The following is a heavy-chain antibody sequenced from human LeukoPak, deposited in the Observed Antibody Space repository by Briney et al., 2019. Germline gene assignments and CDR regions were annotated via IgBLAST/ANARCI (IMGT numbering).Heavy chain of an antibody. Sequence: GESLKISCKGSGYSFTSFWIAWVRQMPGKGLEGMGIIYPGDSDTRYSASFEGQLTFSADQYLSTAYLQWSSLKASDTDMYYCARGRYSGPYLSYFDYWAQGTLVTVSS. V-gene: IGHV5-51*01. CDR2: IYPGDSDT. CDR3: ARGRYSGPYLSYFDY. CDR1: GYSFTSFW. D-gene: IGHD1-26*01. J-gene: IGHJ4*02.